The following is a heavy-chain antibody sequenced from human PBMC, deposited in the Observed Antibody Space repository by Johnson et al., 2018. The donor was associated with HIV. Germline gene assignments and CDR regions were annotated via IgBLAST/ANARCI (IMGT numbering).Heavy chain of an antibody. CDR3: GGVGRTGSAFDM. V-gene: IGHV3-30*04. CDR2: ISYDGTNK. D-gene: IGHD2-15*01. CDR1: GFTFSSYA. J-gene: IGHJ3*02. Sequence: QVQLVESGGGVVQPGRSLRLSCAASGFTFSSYAMHWVRQAPGKGLEWVAIISYDGTNKYYADSVKGRFTISRDNSKNTLYLQMNTLRAEDTAVYYCGGVGRTGSAFDMWGLGTMVTVSS.